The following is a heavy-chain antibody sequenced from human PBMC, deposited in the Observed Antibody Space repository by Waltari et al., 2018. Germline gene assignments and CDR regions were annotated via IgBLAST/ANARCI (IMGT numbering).Heavy chain of an antibody. V-gene: IGHV4-39*07. J-gene: IGHJ6*02. CDR1: GDSITSTGYY. CDR3: MRGDGV. Sequence: QLQLQESGPGLVKPSETLSLTCAVSGDSITSTGYYWGWFRQSPGKELEWIGTIYLSGNTYYNPSLKSRVTMSVDTSKNQFSLKVSFVTAADTAVYYCMRGDGVWGQGTTVTVSS. CDR2: IYLSGNT.